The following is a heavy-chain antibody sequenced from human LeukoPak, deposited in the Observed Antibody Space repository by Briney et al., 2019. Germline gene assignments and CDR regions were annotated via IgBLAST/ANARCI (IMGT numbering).Heavy chain of an antibody. D-gene: IGHD4-17*01. CDR2: INHSGST. CDR3: ARPPYGEDDY. Sequence: NSSETQSLTCAVYGGSFSGYYWSWIRQPPGKGLEWIGEINHSGSTNYNPSLKSRVTISVDTSKNQFSLKLSSVTAADTAVYYCARPPYGEDDYWGQGTLVTVSS. J-gene: IGHJ4*02. CDR1: GGSFSGYY. V-gene: IGHV4-34*01.